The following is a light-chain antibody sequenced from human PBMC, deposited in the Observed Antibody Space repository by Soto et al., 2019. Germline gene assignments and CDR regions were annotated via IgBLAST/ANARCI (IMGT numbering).Light chain of an antibody. V-gene: IGKV1-5*01. J-gene: IGKJ2*01. CDR1: PTINSK. CDR3: QQYDTYFRYT. Sequence: DIQMTQSPSTLSASVGDRVTITCRASPTINSKLAWYQKKPGKAPKLLIYDGYTLESGVPPRFSGGGSRTEFTLSIGILQPDGFATYYGQQYDTYFRYTVGQGTKLDIK. CDR2: DGY.